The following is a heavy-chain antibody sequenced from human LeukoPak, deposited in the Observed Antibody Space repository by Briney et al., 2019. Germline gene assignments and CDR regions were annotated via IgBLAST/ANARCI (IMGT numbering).Heavy chain of an antibody. CDR3: ARDWYCSGGSCYDCFDP. CDR2: ISTYNGDT. Sequence: ASVKVSCKASGYTFTSYGVSWVRQAPGQGLEWMGWISTYNGDTNYARKLQGRVTMTTDTSTSTAYMELGSLRSDDTAVYYCARDWYCSGGSCYDCFDPWGQGTLVTVSS. V-gene: IGHV1-18*01. CDR1: GYTFTSYG. J-gene: IGHJ5*02. D-gene: IGHD2-15*01.